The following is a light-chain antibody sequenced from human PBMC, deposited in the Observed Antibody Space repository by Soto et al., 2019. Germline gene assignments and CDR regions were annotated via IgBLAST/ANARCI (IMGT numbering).Light chain of an antibody. V-gene: IGKV3-11*01. Sequence: EIVLTQFPATLSLSPGEGATLSCRASQSVSSYLAWYQQKRGQAPRLLIYDSSNRATGIPARFSGSGSGTEFTLTISSLQPDDFATYYCQQYNSYWTFGQGTKVDIK. CDR1: QSVSSY. CDR3: QQYNSYWT. CDR2: DSS. J-gene: IGKJ1*01.